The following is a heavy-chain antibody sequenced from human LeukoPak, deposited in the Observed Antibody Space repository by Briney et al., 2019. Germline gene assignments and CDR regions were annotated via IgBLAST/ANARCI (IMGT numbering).Heavy chain of an antibody. V-gene: IGHV4-31*03. Sequence: SETLSLTCTVSGGSISSGGYYWSWIRQHPGKGLEWIGYIYYSGSTYYNPSPKSRVTISVDTSKNQFSLKLSSVTAADTAVYYCARASYYYDSSGYYVPFDYWGQGTLVTVSS. CDR2: IYYSGST. CDR3: ARASYYYDSSGYYVPFDY. J-gene: IGHJ4*02. CDR1: GGSISSGGYY. D-gene: IGHD3-22*01.